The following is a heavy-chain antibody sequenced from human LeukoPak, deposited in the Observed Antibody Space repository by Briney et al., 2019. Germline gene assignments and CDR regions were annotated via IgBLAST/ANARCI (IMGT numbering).Heavy chain of an antibody. CDR3: ARGRDGFTILAY. Sequence: SQTLSLGWTVAGGSISSGSYYWTWIRQPGGKGLEWIGRSNTSGGTFYNPSLQSRVTISLDTSKNQSSLNLSSVTAADPAVYYCARGRDGFTILAYWGQGTLVTVSS. D-gene: IGHD5-24*01. J-gene: IGHJ4*02. V-gene: IGHV4-61*02. CDR2: SNTSGGT. CDR1: GGSISSGSYY.